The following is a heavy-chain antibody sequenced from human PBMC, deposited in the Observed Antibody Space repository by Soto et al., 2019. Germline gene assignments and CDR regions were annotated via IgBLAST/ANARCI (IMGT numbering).Heavy chain of an antibody. CDR1: GYSFAAYW. CDR2: IYPADSDT. Sequence: GESLKISCKGSGYSFAAYWIGWVRQMPGKGLEWMGIIYPADSDTRYSPSFQGQVTTSVDKSISTAYLQWSSLKASDTAMYYCARLGLQSFGFFDYWGQGTLVTVSS. J-gene: IGHJ4*02. D-gene: IGHD3-16*01. V-gene: IGHV5-51*01. CDR3: ARLGLQSFGFFDY.